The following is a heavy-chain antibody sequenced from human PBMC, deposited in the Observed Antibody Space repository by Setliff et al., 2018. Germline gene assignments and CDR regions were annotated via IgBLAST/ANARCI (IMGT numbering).Heavy chain of an antibody. CDR3: ATAPITMVRGVIPINWFDP. CDR2: VDPEDGET. J-gene: IGHJ5*02. D-gene: IGHD3-10*01. Sequence: GASVKVSCKASGYTFTDYYMHWVQQAPGKGLEWMGRVDPEDGETIYAEKFQGRVTITADTSTDTAYMELSSLRSEDTAVYYCATAPITMVRGVIPINWFDPWGQGTL. CDR1: GYTFTDYY. V-gene: IGHV1-69-2*01.